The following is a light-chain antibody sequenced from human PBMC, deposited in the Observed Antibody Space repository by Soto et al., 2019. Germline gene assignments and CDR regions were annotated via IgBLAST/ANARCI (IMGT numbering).Light chain of an antibody. CDR1: QSIRNW. V-gene: IGKV1-5*01. J-gene: IGKJ1*01. CDR3: QQYNSYLT. Sequence: DIQMTQSPSTLSASVGDRVTITCRASQSIRNWLAWYQQKPGQAPNLLIYDASSLQSGVPLRFSGSGSGTEFTLTISSLQPDDFATYYCQQYNSYLTFGQGTRVEIK. CDR2: DAS.